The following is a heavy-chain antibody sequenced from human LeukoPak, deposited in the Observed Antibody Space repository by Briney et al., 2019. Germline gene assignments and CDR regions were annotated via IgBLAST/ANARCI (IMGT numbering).Heavy chain of an antibody. V-gene: IGHV4-34*01. CDR2: INHSGST. Sequence: SETLSLTCAVSGGSFSGYYWSWIRQPPGKGLEWIGEINHSGSTNYNPSLKSRVTISVETSKNQFSLKLSSVTAADTAVYYCARGSMITFGGVIVIFDYWGQGTLVTVSS. J-gene: IGHJ4*02. D-gene: IGHD3-16*02. CDR3: ARGSMITFGGVIVIFDY. CDR1: GGSFSGYY.